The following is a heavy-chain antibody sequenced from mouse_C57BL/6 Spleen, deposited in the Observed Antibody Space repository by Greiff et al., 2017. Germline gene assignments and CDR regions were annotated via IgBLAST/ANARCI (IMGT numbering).Heavy chain of an antibody. V-gene: IGHV1-52*01. Sequence: VQLQQPGAELVRPGSSVKLSCKASGYTFTSYWMHWVKQRPIQGLEWIGNIDPSDSETHYNQKFKDKATLTVDKSSSTAYMQLSSLTSEDSAVYYCARSPFYYGHYVPFDYWCQGTTLTVSS. CDR2: IDPSDSET. CDR3: ARSPFYYGHYVPFDY. J-gene: IGHJ2*01. D-gene: IGHD2-1*01. CDR1: GYTFTSYW.